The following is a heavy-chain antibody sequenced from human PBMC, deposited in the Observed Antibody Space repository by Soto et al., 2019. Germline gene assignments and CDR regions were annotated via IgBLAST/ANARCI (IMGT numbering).Heavy chain of an antibody. CDR2: IWYDGSNK. CDR1: GFTFSSQG. J-gene: IGHJ3*02. CDR3: ARDRYFSSTRCYAFDI. V-gene: IGHV3-33*08. Sequence: GGSLRLSCAASGFTFSSQGMHWVRQAPGKGLEWVAVIWYDGSNKYYAESVKGRFTISSDNSNNTLYLQMKSLRAEDTAVYSCARDRYFSSTRCYAFDIWGQGTMVTVSS. D-gene: IGHD2-2*01.